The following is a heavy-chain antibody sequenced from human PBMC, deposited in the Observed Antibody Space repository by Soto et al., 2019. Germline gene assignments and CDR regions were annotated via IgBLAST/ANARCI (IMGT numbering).Heavy chain of an antibody. D-gene: IGHD3-22*01. CDR1: GSIFSSYG. V-gene: IGHV3-30*18. J-gene: IGHJ4*02. Sequence: QVQLVESGGGVVQPGRSLRLSCAVSGSIFSSYGMHWVRQAPGKGLEWVAVTSYDGRNNNYADSVRGRFTISRDNSKSTLYLQMNSLRPEDTAVYYCAKDTYYHDCTGLYVFDYWGQGTPVTVSS. CDR3: AKDTYYHDCTGLYVFDY. CDR2: TSYDGRNN.